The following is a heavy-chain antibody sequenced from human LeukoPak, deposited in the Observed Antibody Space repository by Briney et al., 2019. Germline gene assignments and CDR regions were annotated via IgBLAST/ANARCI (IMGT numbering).Heavy chain of an antibody. D-gene: IGHD3-22*01. CDR1: GFTLRDYS. V-gene: IGHV3-21*01. CDR3: VRLSRNSDRSGYYNFYNY. J-gene: IGHJ4*02. CDR2: MKPTSTYI. Sequence: KPGGPLRLSCAPSGFTLRDYSINWLRQAPGKGLEWVSSMKPTSTYIYYADAVKGRFTISRDNAKSSLYLQMNSLRAEDTALYYCVRLSRNSDRSGYYNFYNYWGQGIQVTVSS.